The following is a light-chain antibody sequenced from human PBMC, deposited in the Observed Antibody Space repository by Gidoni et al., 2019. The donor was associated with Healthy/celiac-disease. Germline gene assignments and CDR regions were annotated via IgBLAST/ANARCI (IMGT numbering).Light chain of an antibody. CDR3: AAWDDGLNGYWV. CDR2: SNN. J-gene: IGLJ3*02. CDR1: SSNIGSNT. Sequence: QSVLHQPLSASGTPGKRVTTSCSGSSSNIGSNTVNWYQQFPGTAPKHLSYSNNKRPSGVPVRFSGSKPGTSASLAISGLQSEDEADYYCAAWDDGLNGYWVFGGGTKLTVL. V-gene: IGLV1-44*01.